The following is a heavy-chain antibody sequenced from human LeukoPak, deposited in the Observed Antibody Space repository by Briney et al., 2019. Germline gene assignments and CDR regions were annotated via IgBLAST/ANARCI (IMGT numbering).Heavy chain of an antibody. D-gene: IGHD3-22*01. CDR1: GFTFSSYE. V-gene: IGHV3-48*03. CDR2: ISSSGSTI. CDR3: ARYYYDSSGYYPHFDY. J-gene: IGHJ4*02. Sequence: GGSLRFSCAASGFTFSSYEMNWVRQAPGKGLEWVSYISSSGSTIYYADSVKGRFTISRDNAKNSLYLQMNSLRAEDTAVYYCARYYYDSSGYYPHFDYWGQGTLVTVSS.